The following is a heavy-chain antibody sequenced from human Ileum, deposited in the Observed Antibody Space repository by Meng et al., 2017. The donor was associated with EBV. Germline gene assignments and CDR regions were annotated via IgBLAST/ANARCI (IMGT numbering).Heavy chain of an antibody. CDR3: AAHIGNNYGPYDY. V-gene: IGHV4-4*03. Sequence: QAWGRGLVKPPGTLSLPCAFAGGSISGSHWWRWVRQPPGKGLEWFGEIFHSGSTNYNPSLKSRVTVSVDKSKNQFSLNLNSVTAADTALYYCAAHIGNNYGPYDYWGQGTLVTVSS. CDR1: GGSISGSHW. J-gene: IGHJ4*02. D-gene: IGHD5-18*01. CDR2: IFHSGST.